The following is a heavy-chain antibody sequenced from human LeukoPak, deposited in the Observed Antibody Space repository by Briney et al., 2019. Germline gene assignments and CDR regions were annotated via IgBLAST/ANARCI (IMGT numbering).Heavy chain of an antibody. CDR2: ISSSGSPI. J-gene: IGHJ6*03. D-gene: IGHD3-10*01. V-gene: IGHV3-48*04. Sequence: GGSLTLSCAASGFTFSNNNMDWVRQAPGKGLEWLSYISSSGSPIYYADSVKGRFTISRDNAKNSLYLQMNSLRAEDTAVYYCARLFGPTSDYYYMDVWGKGTTVTVSS. CDR1: GFTFSNNN. CDR3: ARLFGPTSDYYYMDV.